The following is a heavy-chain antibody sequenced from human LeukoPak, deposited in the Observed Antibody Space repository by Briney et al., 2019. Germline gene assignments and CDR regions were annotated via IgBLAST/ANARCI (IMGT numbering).Heavy chain of an antibody. CDR2: ISYDGSSK. J-gene: IGHJ6*04. Sequence: GRSLRLSCAASGFTFSSYGMHWVRQTPGKGLEWVAVISYDGSSKYYEDSVKGRFTISRDNSKNTLYLQMNSLRAEDTAVYYCAKDLGTVTTDYYYGMDVWGKGTTVTVSS. CDR1: GFTFSSYG. CDR3: AKDLGTVTTDYYYGMDV. V-gene: IGHV3-30*18. D-gene: IGHD4-17*01.